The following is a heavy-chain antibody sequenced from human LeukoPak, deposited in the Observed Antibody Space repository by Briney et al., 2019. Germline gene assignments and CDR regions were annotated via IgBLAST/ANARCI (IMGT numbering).Heavy chain of an antibody. CDR2: IYYSGST. V-gene: IGHV4-39*01. J-gene: IGHJ4*02. Sequence: SETLSLTCTVSGGSIRSSSYYWGWIRQPPGKGLEWIGSIYYSGSTYYNASLKSRCTISVDTSKNQSSLKLNSVTAADTAVYFCARQVVAVAGTGYFDYWGQGTLVTVSS. CDR3: ARQVVAVAGTGYFDY. D-gene: IGHD6-19*01. CDR1: GGSIRSSSYY.